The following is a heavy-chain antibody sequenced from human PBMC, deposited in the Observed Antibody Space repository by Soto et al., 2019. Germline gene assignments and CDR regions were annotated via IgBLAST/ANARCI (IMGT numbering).Heavy chain of an antibody. J-gene: IGHJ4*02. CDR1: GGSLSSGGYS. D-gene: IGHD3-10*01. Sequence: ASETLSLTCAVSGGSLSSGGYSWSWIRQPPGKGLEWIGYIYYSGSTNYNPSLKSRVTISVDTSKNQFSLKLSSVTAADTAVYYCARYYGGYSDYWGQGTLVTVSS. CDR2: IYYSGST. V-gene: IGHV4-61*08. CDR3: ARYYGGYSDY.